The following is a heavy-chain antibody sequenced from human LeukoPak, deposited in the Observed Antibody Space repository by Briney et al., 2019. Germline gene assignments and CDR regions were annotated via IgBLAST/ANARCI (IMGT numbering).Heavy chain of an antibody. CDR1: GYSFTSYW. D-gene: IGHD6-13*01. V-gene: IGHV5-51*01. CDR3: ARDSSSRFPYYYYGMDV. Sequence: GESLKISCKGSGYSFTSYWIGWVRQMPGKGLEWMGIIYPGDSDTRYSPSFQGQVTIPADKSISTAYLQWSSLKASDTAMYYCARDSSSRFPYYYYGMDVWGQGTTVTVSS. J-gene: IGHJ6*02. CDR2: IYPGDSDT.